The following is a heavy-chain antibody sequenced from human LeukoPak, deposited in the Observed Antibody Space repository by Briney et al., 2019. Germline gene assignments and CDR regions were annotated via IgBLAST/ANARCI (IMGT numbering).Heavy chain of an antibody. J-gene: IGHJ4*02. D-gene: IGHD2-8*01. CDR2: IRSKAYGGTT. V-gene: IGHV3-49*04. CDR3: TRDQWPRNGYYFDY. CDR1: GFTFDHYR. Sequence: GGSLRLSCVASGFTFDHYRMNWVRQAPGKGLEWVGFIRSKAYGGTTEYAASVKGRFTTSRDDSKSIAYLQMNSLKTEDTAVYYCTRDQWPRNGYYFDYWGQGTLVTVSS.